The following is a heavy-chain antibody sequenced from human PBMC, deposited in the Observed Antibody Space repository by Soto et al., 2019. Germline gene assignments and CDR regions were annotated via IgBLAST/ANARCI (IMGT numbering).Heavy chain of an antibody. CDR2: IKKGGSEK. CDR3: ARGCDTHAGDCNYYAMDV. V-gene: IGHV3-7*01. D-gene: IGHD2-2*02. J-gene: IGHJ6*02. CDR1: GFTFSTYW. Sequence: QAGGSLRLSCAASGFTFSTYWMSWVRQAPGKGLEWVANIKKGGSEKYYVDSVKGRFTISRDNAKKSLYLQMHSLRAEDTAVYYCARGCDTHAGDCNYYAMDVWGQGTTVTVSS.